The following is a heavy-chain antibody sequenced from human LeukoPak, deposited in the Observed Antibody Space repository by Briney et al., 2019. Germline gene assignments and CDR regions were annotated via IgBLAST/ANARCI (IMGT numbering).Heavy chain of an antibody. Sequence: PGGSLRLSCAASGFTFSSYWMHWVRQAPGKGLVWVSCLNTDGSSTAYADSVKGRFTISRDNAKNTLYLQMNSLRAEDTALYYCTSAGPGAFSVYYYDRSGYYPFDYWGQGSLVIVSS. CDR1: GFTFSSYW. V-gene: IGHV3-74*01. CDR3: TSAGPGAFSVYYYDRSGYYPFDY. D-gene: IGHD3-22*01. J-gene: IGHJ4*02. CDR2: LNTDGSST.